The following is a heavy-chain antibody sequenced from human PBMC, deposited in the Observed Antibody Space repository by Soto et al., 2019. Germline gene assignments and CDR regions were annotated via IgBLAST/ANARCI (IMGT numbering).Heavy chain of an antibody. D-gene: IGHD3-3*01. CDR2: IYNSGIT. J-gene: IGHJ5*02. CDR1: GGSISSGDYS. V-gene: IGHV4-30-4*01. Sequence: SETLSLSCTVSGGSISSGDYSGSCVRQSPGKGLEWIGHIYNSGITYYNPSLNSRVVISIDTSRNQFSLRLNSLTAADRAVYFCARCVKVFGMVRRFWFDPWGQGTVVTVSS. CDR3: ARCVKVFGMVRRFWFDP.